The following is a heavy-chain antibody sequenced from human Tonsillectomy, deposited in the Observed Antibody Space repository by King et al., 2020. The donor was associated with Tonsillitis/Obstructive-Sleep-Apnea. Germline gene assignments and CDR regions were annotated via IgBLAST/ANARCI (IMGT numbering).Heavy chain of an antibody. J-gene: IGHJ3*02. V-gene: IGHV4-59*08. CDR1: GGSISSYY. CDR3: ATYPYYDFCSGYAFDI. Sequence: QLQESGPGLVKPSETLSLTCTVSGGSISSYYWSWIRQPPGKGLEWIGYIYYSGSTNYNPSLKSRVTISVDTSKNQFSLKLSSVTAAETAVYYCATYPYYDFCSGYAFDIWGQGTMVTVSS. D-gene: IGHD3-3*01. CDR2: IYYSGST.